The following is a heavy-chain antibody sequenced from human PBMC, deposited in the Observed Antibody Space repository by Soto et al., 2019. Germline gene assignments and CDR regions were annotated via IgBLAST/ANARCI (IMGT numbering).Heavy chain of an antibody. Sequence: VGSLRLSCASSVFTFSDYYMSCIRHSPGKWLEWVSYISSSSSYTNYADSVKGRFTISRDNAKNSLYLQMNSLRAEDTAVYYCAETTLGIQNWFDPWGQGTLVTVSS. CDR2: ISSSSSYT. J-gene: IGHJ5*02. V-gene: IGHV3-11*06. CDR3: AETTLGIQNWFDP. D-gene: IGHD1-20*01. CDR1: VFTFSDYY.